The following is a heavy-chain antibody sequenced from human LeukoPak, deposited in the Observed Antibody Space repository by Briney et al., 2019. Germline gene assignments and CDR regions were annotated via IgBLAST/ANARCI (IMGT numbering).Heavy chain of an antibody. D-gene: IGHD5-18*01. CDR3: AREGGYSYGYNYFDP. V-gene: IGHV3-7*01. Sequence: GSLRLSCAASGFTFSSYWMSWVRQAPGKGLEWVANIKQDGSEKYYVDPVKGRFTISRDNAKNSLYLQMNSLRAEDTAVYYCAREGGYSYGYNYFDPWGQGTLVTVSS. J-gene: IGHJ5*02. CDR2: IKQDGSEK. CDR1: GFTFSSYW.